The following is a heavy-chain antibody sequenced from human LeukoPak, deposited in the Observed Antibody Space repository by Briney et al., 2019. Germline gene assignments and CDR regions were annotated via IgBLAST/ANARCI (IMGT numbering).Heavy chain of an antibody. V-gene: IGHV3-48*02. Sequence: GGSLRLSCATSGFTFSSYSMNWGRQAPGKGLEWVSYIRSSGDMIYYADSVKGRFTISRDNAKKSVYLQMNSLRDEDTAVYYCVRDPDALDYWGQGTQVTVSS. J-gene: IGHJ4*02. CDR1: GFTFSSYS. CDR2: IRSSGDMI. CDR3: VRDPDALDY.